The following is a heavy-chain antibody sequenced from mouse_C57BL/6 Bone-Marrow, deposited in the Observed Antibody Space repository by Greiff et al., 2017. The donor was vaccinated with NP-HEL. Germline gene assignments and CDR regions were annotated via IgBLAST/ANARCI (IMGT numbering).Heavy chain of an antibody. Sequence: VQLQQSGPGLVQPSQSLSITCTVSGFSLTSYGVHWVRQSPGKGLEWLGVIWRGGSTDYNAAFMSRLSITKDNSKSQVFFKMNSVQADDTAIYYCAKNWGLRQAWFAYWGQGTLVTVSA. V-gene: IGHV2-5*01. CDR1: GFSLTSYG. CDR3: AKNWGLRQAWFAY. J-gene: IGHJ3*01. D-gene: IGHD2-4*01. CDR2: IWRGGST.